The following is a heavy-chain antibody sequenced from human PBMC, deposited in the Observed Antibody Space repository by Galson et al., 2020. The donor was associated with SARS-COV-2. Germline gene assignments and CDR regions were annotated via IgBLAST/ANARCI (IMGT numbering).Heavy chain of an antibody. Sequence: ALHGGSLRLSCAPSGFTFSSYWMHWVRQAPGKGLVWVSRIYSEGSSTTYADSVKGQFTIPGDNAKNTLYLQMNSLRAEDTAVYYCARGDMGNDYFDYWGQGTLVTVSS. J-gene: IGHJ4*02. D-gene: IGHD7-27*01. V-gene: IGHV3-74*01. CDR2: IYSEGSST. CDR3: ARGDMGNDYFDY. CDR1: GFTFSSYW.